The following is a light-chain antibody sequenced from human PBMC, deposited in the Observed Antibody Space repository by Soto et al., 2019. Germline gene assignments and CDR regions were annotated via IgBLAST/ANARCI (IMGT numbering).Light chain of an antibody. V-gene: IGKV3-20*01. Sequence: EIVLTQSPCTLSLSPGERATLFCRASQTVTNTNLAWYQQKSGQAPNFLIYVASNRATGIPDRFRVSGCGSDFTFNITSLEPVYVLVYYCQQDGSCPPTFSGRTKVVI. J-gene: IGKJ4*01. CDR3: QQDGSCPPT. CDR1: QTVTNTN. CDR2: VAS.